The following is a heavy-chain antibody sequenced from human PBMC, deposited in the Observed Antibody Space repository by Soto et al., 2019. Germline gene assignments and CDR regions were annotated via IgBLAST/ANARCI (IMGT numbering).Heavy chain of an antibody. V-gene: IGHV1-69*01. CDR2: IIPIFGTA. D-gene: IGHD3-9*01. Sequence: QVQLVQSGAEVKKPGSSVKVSCQASGGTFSSYSINWVRQAPGQGLEWMGGIIPIFGTANNAQKLQGRVTITADESATTVYMELSSLRSEDTAVYYCARAPNILTVKYYFDYWGQGTLVTVSS. J-gene: IGHJ4*02. CDR1: GGTFSSYS. CDR3: ARAPNILTVKYYFDY.